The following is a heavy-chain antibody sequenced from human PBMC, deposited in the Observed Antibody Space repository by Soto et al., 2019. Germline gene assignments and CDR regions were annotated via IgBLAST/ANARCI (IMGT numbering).Heavy chain of an antibody. V-gene: IGHV3-30*18. CDR3: AKGAGYDILTDKYYFDY. CDR1: GFTFSSYG. J-gene: IGHJ4*02. CDR2: ISYDGSNK. D-gene: IGHD3-9*01. Sequence: GGSLRLSCAASGFTFSSYGMHWVRQAPGKGLEWVAVISYDGSNKYYADSVKGRFTISRDNSKNTLYLQMNSLRAEDTAVYYCAKGAGYDILTDKYYFDYWGQGTLVTVSS.